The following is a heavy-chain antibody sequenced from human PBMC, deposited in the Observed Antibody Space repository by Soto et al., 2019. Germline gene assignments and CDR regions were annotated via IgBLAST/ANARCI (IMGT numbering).Heavy chain of an antibody. CDR3: ARYSYSSGPQDS. V-gene: IGHV3-7*03. D-gene: IGHD6-19*01. J-gene: IGHJ4*02. Sequence: AGGSLRLSCAASGFSFSSHWMSWVRQAPGKGLEWVANIKQDGNDKRYVDSVKGRFTISRDNAKSSLYLQMNSLRADDTAVYYCARYSYSSGPQDSWGQGTPVTAPQ. CDR1: GFSFSSHW. CDR2: IKQDGNDK.